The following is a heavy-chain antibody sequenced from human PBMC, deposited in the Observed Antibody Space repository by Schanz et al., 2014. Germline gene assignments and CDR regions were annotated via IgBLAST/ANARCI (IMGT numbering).Heavy chain of an antibody. CDR1: GVSISSHY. CDR3: ARGRVVPAAPEFDY. D-gene: IGHD2-2*01. Sequence: QVQLRESGPGLVKPSETLSLTCTVSGVSISSHYWSWVRQAPGEGLEWIGYLFNRERAKYNPSLERRITISVDTTKKQCSLTLSSVTAADTAGYYCARGRVVPAAPEFDYWGQGILVTVSS. V-gene: IGHV4-59*11. CDR2: LFNRERA. J-gene: IGHJ4*02.